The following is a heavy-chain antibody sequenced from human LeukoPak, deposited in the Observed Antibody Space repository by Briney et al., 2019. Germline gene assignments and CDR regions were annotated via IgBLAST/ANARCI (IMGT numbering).Heavy chain of an antibody. V-gene: IGHV3-7*01. D-gene: IGHD1-26*01. Sequence: GGSLRLSCAASGFTFSSYWMSWVRQAPGKGLEWVANIKQDGSEKYYVDSVKSRFTISRDNAKNSLYLQMNSLRAEDTAVYYCARVSGSYTYYYYYMDVWGKGTTVTVSS. CDR2: IKQDGSEK. J-gene: IGHJ6*03. CDR3: ARVSGSYTYYYYYMDV. CDR1: GFTFSSYW.